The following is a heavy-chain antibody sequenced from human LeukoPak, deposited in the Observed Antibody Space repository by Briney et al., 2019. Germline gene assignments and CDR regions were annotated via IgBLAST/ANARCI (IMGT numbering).Heavy chain of an antibody. Sequence: ASVKASCKASGYTFTGYYMHWVRQAPGQGLEWMGWINPNSGGTNYAQKFQGRVTMTRDTSISTAYMELSRLRSDDTAVYYCAREKGYYDILTGYLFGYWGQGTLVTVSS. CDR3: AREKGYYDILTGYLFGY. D-gene: IGHD3-9*01. CDR2: INPNSGGT. J-gene: IGHJ4*02. CDR1: GYTFTGYY. V-gene: IGHV1-2*02.